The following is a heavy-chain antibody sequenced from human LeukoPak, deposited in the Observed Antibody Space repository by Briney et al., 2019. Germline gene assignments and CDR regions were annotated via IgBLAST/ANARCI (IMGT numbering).Heavy chain of an antibody. Sequence: ASVKVSCKASGYTFTSYGISWVRQAPGQGLEWMGWISAYNGNTNYAQKLQGRVTMTTDTSTSTAYMELSSLRSEDTAVYYCAREGSDSSDYYGMDVWGQGTTVTVSS. V-gene: IGHV1-18*01. CDR3: AREGSDSSDYYGMDV. CDR2: ISAYNGNT. CDR1: GYTFTSYG. D-gene: IGHD3-22*01. J-gene: IGHJ6*02.